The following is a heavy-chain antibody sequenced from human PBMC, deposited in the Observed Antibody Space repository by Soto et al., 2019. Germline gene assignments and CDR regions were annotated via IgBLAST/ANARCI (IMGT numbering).Heavy chain of an antibody. J-gene: IGHJ4*02. CDR1: GCSISSGFYY. V-gene: IGHV4-31*03. Sequence: TLSLTCTFSGCSISSGFYYLSLIRQHPGKGLEWIGYIYYSGSTYYNPSLKSRVTISVDTSKNQFSLKLSSVTAADTAVYYCARGGSSWSGRYFDYWGQGTLVTVSS. D-gene: IGHD6-13*01. CDR3: ARGGSSWSGRYFDY. CDR2: IYYSGST.